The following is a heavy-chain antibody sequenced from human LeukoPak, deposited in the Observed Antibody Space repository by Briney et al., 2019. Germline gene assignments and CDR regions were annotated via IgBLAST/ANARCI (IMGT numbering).Heavy chain of an antibody. CDR1: GFTFGSYW. CDR3: AREQTTTVTTGGYYFDY. J-gene: IGHJ4*02. CDR2: IKQDGSEK. D-gene: IGHD4-17*01. V-gene: IGHV3-7*01. Sequence: QPGGSLRLSCAASGFTFGSYWMSWVRQAPGKGLEWVANIKQDGSEKYYVDSVKGRFTVSRDNAKNSLYLQMNSLRAEDTAVYYCAREQTTTVTTGGYYFDYWGQGTLVTVSS.